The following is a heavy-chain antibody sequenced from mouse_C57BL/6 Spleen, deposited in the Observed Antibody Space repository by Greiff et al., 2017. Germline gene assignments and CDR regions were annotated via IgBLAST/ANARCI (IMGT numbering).Heavy chain of an antibody. CDR3: ARDGEYYGSMGYFDV. V-gene: IGHV1-82*01. J-gene: IGHJ1*03. D-gene: IGHD1-1*01. CDR1: GYAFSSSW. Sequence: VQLQESGPELVKPGASVKISCKASGYAFSSSWMNWVKQRPGKGLEWIGRIYPGDGDTNYNGKFKGKATLTADKSSSTAYMQLSSLTSEDSAVYFCARDGEYYGSMGYFDVWGTGTTVTVSS. CDR2: IYPGDGDT.